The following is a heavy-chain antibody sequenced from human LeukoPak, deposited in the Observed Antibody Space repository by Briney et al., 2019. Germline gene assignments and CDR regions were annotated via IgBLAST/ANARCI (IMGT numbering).Heavy chain of an antibody. J-gene: IGHJ4*02. V-gene: IGHV3-64*01. CDR3: ARGGLYGDYDY. CDR2: ISCNGGGT. D-gene: IGHD4-17*01. CDR1: GFTFSSYS. Sequence: GGSLRLSCAASGFTFSSYSMHWVRQAPGKGLEYVPSISCNGGGTYYANPVKGRFTISRDNSKNTLYLQMGSLRAEDMAVYYCARGGLYGDYDYWGQGTLVTVSS.